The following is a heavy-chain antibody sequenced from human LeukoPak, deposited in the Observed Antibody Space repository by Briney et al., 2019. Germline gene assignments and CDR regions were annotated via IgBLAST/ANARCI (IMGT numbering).Heavy chain of an antibody. V-gene: IGHV1-69*05. J-gene: IGHJ6*03. Sequence: GSSVKVSCKASGGTFSSYAISWVRQAPGQGLEWMGGIIPIFGTANYAQKFQGRVTITTDESTSTAYMELSSLRSEDTAVYYCARKVRSSSARGAYYYYMDVWGKGTTVTVSS. D-gene: IGHD6-6*01. CDR3: ARKVRSSSARGAYYYYMDV. CDR2: IIPIFGTA. CDR1: GGTFSSYA.